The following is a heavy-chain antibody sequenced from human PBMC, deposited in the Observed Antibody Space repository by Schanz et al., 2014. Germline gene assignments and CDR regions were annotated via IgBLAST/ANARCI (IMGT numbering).Heavy chain of an antibody. CDR2: IGGSGDST. J-gene: IGHJ4*02. CDR1: GFTFNFYG. Sequence: AQVVESGGGVVQPGRSLRLSCAASGFTFNFYGIHWVRQAPGKGLEWVSGIGGSGDSTHYADSVKGRFIISRDNSKNTLKLQVNSLRAEDTAVYYCAKHVRSLTGNDYWGEGTRVT. V-gene: IGHV3-23*04. D-gene: IGHD3-9*01. CDR3: AKHVRSLTGNDY.